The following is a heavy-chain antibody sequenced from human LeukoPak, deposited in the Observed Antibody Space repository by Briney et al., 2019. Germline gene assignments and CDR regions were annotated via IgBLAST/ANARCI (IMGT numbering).Heavy chain of an antibody. CDR1: GSSISSYY. J-gene: IGHJ6*02. D-gene: IGHD6-19*01. CDR2: IYTSGST. CDR3: ARQGEWLNYYYGMDV. V-gene: IGHV4-4*07. Sequence: SETLSLTCTVSGSSISSYYWSWIRQPAGKGLEWIGRIYTSGSTNYNPSLKSRVTMSVDTSKNQFSLKLSSVTAADTAVYYCARQGEWLNYYYGMDVWGQGTTVTVSS.